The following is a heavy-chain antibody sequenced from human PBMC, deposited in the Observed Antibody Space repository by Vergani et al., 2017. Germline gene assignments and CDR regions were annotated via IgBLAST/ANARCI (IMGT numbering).Heavy chain of an antibody. CDR2: IDHSDSYT. CDR1: GYSFTSYW. V-gene: IGHV5-10-1*01. J-gene: IGHJ6*02. D-gene: IGHD6-19*01. CDR3: ARQVAVAGKWWGPYYYYGMDV. Sequence: EVQLVQSGAEVKKPGESLRISCKGSGYSFTSYWISWVRQMPGKGLEWMGRIDHSDSYTNYSPSFQGHVTISADKSISTADLQWSSLKASDTAMYYCARQVAVAGKWWGPYYYYGMDVWGQGTTVTVSS.